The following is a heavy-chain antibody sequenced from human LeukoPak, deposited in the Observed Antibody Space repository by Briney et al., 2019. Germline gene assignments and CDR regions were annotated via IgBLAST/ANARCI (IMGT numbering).Heavy chain of an antibody. CDR1: GGSFSGYY. CDR2: INHSGST. V-gene: IGHV4-34*01. CDR3: ARALMVNNHDFWSGRGSYMDV. J-gene: IGHJ6*03. Sequence: SETLSLTCAVYGGSFSGYYWSWIRQPPGKGLEWIGEINHSGSTNYNPSLKSRVTISVDTSKNQFPLKLSSVTAADTAVYYCARALMVNNHDFWSGRGSYMDVWGKGTTVTVSS. D-gene: IGHD3-3*01.